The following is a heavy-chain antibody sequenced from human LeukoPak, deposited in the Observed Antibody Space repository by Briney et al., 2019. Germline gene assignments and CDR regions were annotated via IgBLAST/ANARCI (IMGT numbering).Heavy chain of an antibody. CDR2: SGST. CDR3: ARGPGDYPKGWFDP. Sequence: PSETLSLTCTVSGYSISSGYYWGWIRQPPGKGLEWIGSGSTYYNPSLKSRVTISVDTSKNQFSLKLSSVTAADTAVYYCARGPGDYPKGWFDPWGQGTLVTVSS. CDR1: GYSISSGYY. J-gene: IGHJ5*02. D-gene: IGHD4-17*01. V-gene: IGHV4-38-2*02.